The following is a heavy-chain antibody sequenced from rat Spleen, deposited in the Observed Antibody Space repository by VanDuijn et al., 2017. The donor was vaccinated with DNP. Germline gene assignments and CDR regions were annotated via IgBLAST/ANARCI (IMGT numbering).Heavy chain of an antibody. CDR3: ARDRADYYSAPFDY. CDR2: IWAGGST. V-gene: IGHV2-4*01. J-gene: IGHJ2*01. D-gene: IGHD1-1*01. CDR1: GFSLTSYG. Sequence: QVQLKESGPGLVQPSQTLSLTCTVSGFSLTSYGVSWVRQPPGKSLVWMGSIWAGGSTDYNSALKSRLSISRDTSKSQVFLKMNSLQTEDIATYYCARDRADYYSAPFDYWGQGVMVTVSS.